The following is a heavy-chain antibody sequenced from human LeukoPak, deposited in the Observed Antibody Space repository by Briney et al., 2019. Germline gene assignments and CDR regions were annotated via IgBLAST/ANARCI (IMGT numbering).Heavy chain of an antibody. CDR3: AREVVATASAFDC. D-gene: IGHD2-21*01. Sequence: QPGGSLRLSCAASGFIFSSYWMSWVRQAPGKGLEWVANIKQGGSEKYYVDSVKGRFSISRDNARNSLYLQISSLRAEDTAVYYCAREVVATASAFDCWGQGTLVTVSS. CDR2: IKQGGSEK. J-gene: IGHJ4*02. V-gene: IGHV3-7*03. CDR1: GFIFSSYW.